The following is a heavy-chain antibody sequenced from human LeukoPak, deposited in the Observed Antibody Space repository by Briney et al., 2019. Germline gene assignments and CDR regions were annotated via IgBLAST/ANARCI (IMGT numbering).Heavy chain of an antibody. V-gene: IGHV1-2*02. CDR1: GYTFTRNY. D-gene: IGHD7-27*01. CDR3: ARGDGDGPARRAFDI. Sequence: ASVKVSCKASGYTFTRNYMHWVRQAPGQGLEWMGWINLTSGDTNYVQKFQGRVIMTRDTSISTAYMELSRVRSDDTAVYYCARGDGDGPARRAFDIWGQGTMVTVAS. CDR2: INLTSGDT. J-gene: IGHJ3*02.